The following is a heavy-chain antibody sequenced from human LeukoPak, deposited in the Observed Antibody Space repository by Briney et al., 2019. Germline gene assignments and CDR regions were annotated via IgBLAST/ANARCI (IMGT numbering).Heavy chain of an antibody. D-gene: IGHD4-17*01. J-gene: IGHJ4*02. CDR3: ARDNQAYGDSHPFDY. V-gene: IGHV4-31*03. Sequence: SETLSLTCTVSGGSISSGGYYWSWIRQHPGKGLEWIGYIYYSGSTYYNPSLKSRVTISVDTSKNQFSLKLSSVTAADTAVYYCARDNQAYGDSHPFDYWGQGTLVTVSS. CDR2: IYYSGST. CDR1: GGSISSGGYY.